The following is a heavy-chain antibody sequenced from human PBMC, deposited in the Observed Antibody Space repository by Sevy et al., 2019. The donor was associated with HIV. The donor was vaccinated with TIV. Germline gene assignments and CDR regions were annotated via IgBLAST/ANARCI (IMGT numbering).Heavy chain of an antibody. CDR2: ISAYNGNT. D-gene: IGHD6-19*01. CDR3: ARVRYSSGLYYFDY. V-gene: IGHV1-18*04. J-gene: IGHJ4*02. CDR1: GYTFTSYG. Sequence: ASVKVSCKASGYTFTSYGISWVRQAPGQGLEWMGWISAYNGNTNYAQKLQGRVTMTTDTSTSTAYMELRSLRSDEPAVYYCARVRYSSGLYYFDYWGQGTLVTVSS.